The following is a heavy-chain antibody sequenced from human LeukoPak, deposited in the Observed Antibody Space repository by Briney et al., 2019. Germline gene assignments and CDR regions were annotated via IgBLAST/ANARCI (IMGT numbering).Heavy chain of an antibody. V-gene: IGHV1-69*06. D-gene: IGHD6-19*01. J-gene: IGHJ3*02. CDR1: GYTITNNY. CDR2: IIPIFGTA. Sequence: ASVKVSCKASGYTITNNYMHWVRQAPGQGLEWMGGIIPIFGTANYAQKFQGRVTITADKSTSTAYMELSSLRSEDTAVYYCARVAVVPHDAFDIWGQGTMVTVSS. CDR3: ARVAVVPHDAFDI.